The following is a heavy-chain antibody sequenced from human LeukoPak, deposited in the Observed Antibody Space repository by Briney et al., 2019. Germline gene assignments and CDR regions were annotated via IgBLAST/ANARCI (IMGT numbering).Heavy chain of an antibody. J-gene: IGHJ4*02. CDR2: ISWNSGSI. CDR3: AKSGGFGELLYVDY. CDR1: GFTFDDYA. Sequence: GRSLRLSCAASGFTFDDYAMHWVRQAPGKGLEWVSGISWNSGSIGYADSVEGRFTISRDNAKNSLYLQMNSLRAEDTALYYCAKSGGFGELLYVDYWGQGTLVTVSS. V-gene: IGHV3-9*01. D-gene: IGHD3-10*01.